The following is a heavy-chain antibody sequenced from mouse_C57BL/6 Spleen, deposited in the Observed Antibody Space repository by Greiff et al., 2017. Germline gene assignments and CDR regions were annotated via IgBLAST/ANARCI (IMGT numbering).Heavy chain of an antibody. J-gene: IGHJ2*01. CDR1: GYAFSSSW. CDR2: IYPGDGDT. CDR3: ARGGDYGNFYY. V-gene: IGHV1-82*01. D-gene: IGHD2-1*01. Sequence: QVQLQQSGPELVKPGASVKISCKASGYAFSSSWMNWVKQRPGKGLEWIGRIYPGDGDTNYNGKFKGKATLTADKSSSTAYMQLSSLTSEDSAVYFCARGGDYGNFYYWGQGTTLTVSS.